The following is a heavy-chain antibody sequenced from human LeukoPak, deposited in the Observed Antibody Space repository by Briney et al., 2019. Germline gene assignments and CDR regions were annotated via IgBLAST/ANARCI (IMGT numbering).Heavy chain of an antibody. CDR2: MNPNSGNT. CDR3: ARGVTTVTTNWFDP. J-gene: IGHJ5*02. V-gene: IGHV1-8*03. D-gene: IGHD4-17*01. CDR1: GYTFTSYD. Sequence: ASVKVSCKASGYTFTSYDINWVRQATGQGLEWMGWMNPNSGNTGYAQEFQGRVTITRNTSISTAYMELSSLRSEDTAVYYCARGVTTVTTNWFDPWGQGTLVTVSS.